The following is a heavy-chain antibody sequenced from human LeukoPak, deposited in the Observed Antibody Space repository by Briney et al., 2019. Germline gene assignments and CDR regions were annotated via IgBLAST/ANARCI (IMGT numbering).Heavy chain of an antibody. CDR1: GFTFSGNG. Sequence: QPGRSLSPSCAASGFTFSGNGMHWVRQAPGRGLGGGAVIWNKGRNKYYAASVKGRFTISRDNYKNTLYLQMNSLRAEDTAVYYCAKDSADYYDSSGYFRFYYYYYDMDVWGKGTTVTVSS. CDR2: IWNKGRNK. J-gene: IGHJ6*04. D-gene: IGHD3-22*01. CDR3: AKDSADYYDSSGYFRFYYYYYDMDV. V-gene: IGHV3-33*06.